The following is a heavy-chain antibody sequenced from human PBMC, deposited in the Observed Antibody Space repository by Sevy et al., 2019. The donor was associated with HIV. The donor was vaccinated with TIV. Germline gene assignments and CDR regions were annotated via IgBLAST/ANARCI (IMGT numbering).Heavy chain of an antibody. D-gene: IGHD3-10*01. V-gene: IGHV3-49*03. CDR2: IRSKAYGGTT. J-gene: IGHJ6*03. CDR3: TTRGEGYKDYYYYYYMDV. Sequence: GGSLRLSRTASGFTFGDYAMSWFRQAPGKGLEWVGFIRSKAYGGTTEYAASVKGRFTISRDDSKSIAYLQMNSLKTADNTVYYCTTRGEGYKDYYYYYYMDVWGKGTTVTVSS. CDR1: GFTFGDYA.